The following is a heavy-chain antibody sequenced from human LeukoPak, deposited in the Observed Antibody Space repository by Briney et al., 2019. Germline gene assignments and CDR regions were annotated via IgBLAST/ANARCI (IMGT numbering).Heavy chain of an antibody. CDR2: IKEEGSEG. V-gene: IGHV3-7*01. D-gene: IGHD3-22*01. Sequence: GGSLRLSCAASGFTFSDYWMTWVRQAPEKGLEWVANIKEEGSEGNYVDSVKGRFTVSRDNAKNSLYLQLNSLRAEDTAVYYCARWAFYYYDTSGSYYFDHWGQGTLVTVSS. CDR1: GFTFSDYW. J-gene: IGHJ4*02. CDR3: ARWAFYYYDTSGSYYFDH.